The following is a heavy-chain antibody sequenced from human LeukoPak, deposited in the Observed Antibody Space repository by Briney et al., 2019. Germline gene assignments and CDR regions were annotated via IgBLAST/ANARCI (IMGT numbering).Heavy chain of an antibody. V-gene: IGHV4-34*01. D-gene: IGHD2-21*02. CDR1: GGSISSYY. J-gene: IGHJ4*02. CDR2: INHSGST. CDR3: ARGLEVVTATLDY. Sequence: PSETLSLTCTVSGGSISSYYWSWIRQPPGKGLEWIGEINHSGSTNYNPSLKSRVTISVDTSKNQFSLKLSSVTAADTAVYYCARGLEVVTATLDYWGQGTLVTVSS.